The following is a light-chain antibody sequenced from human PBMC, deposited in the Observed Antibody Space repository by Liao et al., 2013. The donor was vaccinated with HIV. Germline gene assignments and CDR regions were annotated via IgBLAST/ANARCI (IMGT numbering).Light chain of an antibody. CDR3: QVWDGTSEV. Sequence: SYVLTQPPSVSVAPGETAKITCGGNNIGSKSVHWYRQKPGQAPVLVIYYDNDRPSGIPDRFSGFTSVNTATLTISRVGAGDEADYYCQVWDGTSEVFGGGTKLTVL. CDR1: NIGSKS. CDR2: YDN. J-gene: IGLJ3*02. V-gene: IGLV3-21*04.